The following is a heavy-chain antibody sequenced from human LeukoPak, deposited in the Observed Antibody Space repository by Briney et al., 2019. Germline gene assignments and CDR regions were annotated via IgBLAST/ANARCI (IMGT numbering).Heavy chain of an antibody. D-gene: IGHD3-22*01. CDR2: IKQDGSEK. Sequence: GGSLRLSCAASGFTFSSYEMNWVRQAPGKGLEWVANIKQDGSEKYYVDSVKGRFTISRDNAKNSLYLQMNSLRAEDTAVYYCARIRDYYDSSGYYQIFDYWGQGTLVTVSS. J-gene: IGHJ4*02. CDR1: GFTFSSYE. CDR3: ARIRDYYDSSGYYQIFDY. V-gene: IGHV3-7*01.